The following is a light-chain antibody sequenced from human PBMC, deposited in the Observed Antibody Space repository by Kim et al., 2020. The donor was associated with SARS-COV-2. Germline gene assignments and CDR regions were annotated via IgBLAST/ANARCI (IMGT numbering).Light chain of an antibody. CDR3: QKYNSAPWT. CDR2: GAS. CDR1: QGISNS. J-gene: IGKJ1*01. Sequence: DIQMAQSPSSLSVSVGDRVTITCRASQGISNSLAWYRQKPGKVPMLLIYGASTLRSGVPSRFRGSGSGTDFTLTISSLQPEDAATYYCQKYNSAPWTFGQGTKVDIK. V-gene: IGKV1-27*01.